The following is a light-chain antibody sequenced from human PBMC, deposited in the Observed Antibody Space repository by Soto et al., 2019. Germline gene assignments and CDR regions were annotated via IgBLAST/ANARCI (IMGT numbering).Light chain of an antibody. CDR3: QQYGSSPPRT. V-gene: IGKV3-20*01. CDR1: QSVSSN. J-gene: IGKJ1*01. Sequence: EIVLRQSPGTLSLSPGERATLSCRASQSVSSNLAWYQQKPGQAPRLLIYGASSRATGIPNRFSGSGSGTDFTLTISRLEPEDSAVYYCQQYGSSPPRTFGQGTKVDIK. CDR2: GAS.